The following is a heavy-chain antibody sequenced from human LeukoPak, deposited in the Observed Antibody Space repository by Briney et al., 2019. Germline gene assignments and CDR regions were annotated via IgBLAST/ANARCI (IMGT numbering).Heavy chain of an antibody. CDR2: INPSGGST. Sequence: ASVKVSCKASGYTFTSYYMHWVRQAPGQGLGWMGIINPSGGSTSYAQKFQGRVTMTRDMSISTAYMELSRLRSDDTAVYYCARGDSSHGDYWGQGTLVTVSS. V-gene: IGHV1-46*01. CDR3: ARGDSSHGDY. D-gene: IGHD6-13*01. J-gene: IGHJ4*02. CDR1: GYTFTSYY.